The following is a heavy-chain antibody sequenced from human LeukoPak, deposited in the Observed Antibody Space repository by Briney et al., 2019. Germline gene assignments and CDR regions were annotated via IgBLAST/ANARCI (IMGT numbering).Heavy chain of an antibody. CDR2: IKQDGSEK. J-gene: IGHJ4*02. V-gene: IGHV3-7*01. D-gene: IGHD6-19*01. CDR3: ARGRSSGWLHYFDY. Sequence: PGGSLRLSCVASGFAFSSYWMSWVRQAPGKGLEWVANIKQDGSEKYYVDSVKGRFTISRDNAKNSLYLQMNSLRAEDTAVYYCARGRSSGWLHYFDYWGQGTLVTVSS. CDR1: GFAFSSYW.